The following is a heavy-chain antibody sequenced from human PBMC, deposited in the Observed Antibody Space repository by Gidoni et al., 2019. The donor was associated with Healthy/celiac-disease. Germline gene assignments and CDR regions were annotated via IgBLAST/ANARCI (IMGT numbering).Heavy chain of an antibody. CDR1: GGTFSSYA. CDR3: ARDVRLRWYPSGLSDAFDI. Sequence: QVQLVQSGAEVKKPGSSVKVSCKASGGTFSSYAISWVRQAPGQGLEWMGGIIPIFGTANYAQKFQGRVTITADESTSTAYMELSSLRSEDTAVYYCARDVRLRWYPSGLSDAFDIWGQGTMVTVSS. D-gene: IGHD4-17*01. J-gene: IGHJ3*02. CDR2: IIPIFGTA. V-gene: IGHV1-69*01.